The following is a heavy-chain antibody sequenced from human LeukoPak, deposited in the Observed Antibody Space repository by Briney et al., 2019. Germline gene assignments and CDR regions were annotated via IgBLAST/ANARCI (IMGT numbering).Heavy chain of an antibody. CDR1: GGSISSSNYY. V-gene: IGHV4-39*02. J-gene: IGHJ4*02. CDR3: ARDGYNPIDY. CDR2: IYYSGST. D-gene: IGHD5-24*01. Sequence: SETLSLTCTVSGGSISSSNYYWGWIRQPPGKGLEWIGNIYYSGSTYYNPSLKSRVTISVDTSKNQFSLKLSSVTAADTAVYYCARDGYNPIDYWGQGTLVTVSS.